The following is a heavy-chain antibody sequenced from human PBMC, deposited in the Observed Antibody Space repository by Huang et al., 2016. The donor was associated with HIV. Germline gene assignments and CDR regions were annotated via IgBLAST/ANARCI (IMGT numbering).Heavy chain of an antibody. CDR1: GYTFTSYG. J-gene: IGHJ6*02. CDR2: ISAYNGNT. V-gene: IGHV1-18*04. CDR3: ARARVITGYYYYGMDV. D-gene: IGHD3-22*01. Sequence: QVQLVQSGAEVKKPGASVKVYCKASGYTFTSYGISWVRQASGQGLEWMGWISAYNGNTNDAPKLQGRVTMTTDTSTSTAYMELRSLRSDDTAVYYCARARVITGYYYYGMDVWGQGTTVTVSS.